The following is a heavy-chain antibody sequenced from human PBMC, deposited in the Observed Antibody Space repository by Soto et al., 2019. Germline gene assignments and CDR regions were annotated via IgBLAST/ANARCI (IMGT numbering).Heavy chain of an antibody. V-gene: IGHV4-59*01. Sequence: SETLSLTCTVSGGSISSYYWSWIRQPPGKGLEWIGYIYYSGSTNYNPSLKSRVTISVDTSKNQFSLKLSSVTAADTAVYYCARWPLRGSPNHPGYMDVWGKGTTVTVSS. CDR3: ARWPLRGSPNHPGYMDV. D-gene: IGHD2-15*01. CDR2: IYYSGST. CDR1: GGSISSYY. J-gene: IGHJ6*03.